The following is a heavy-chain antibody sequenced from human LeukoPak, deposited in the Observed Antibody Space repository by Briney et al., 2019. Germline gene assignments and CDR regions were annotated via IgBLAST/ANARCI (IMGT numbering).Heavy chain of an antibody. CDR3: ARDVYSYYLVAAKD. Sequence: PSETLSLTCTVSGGSISSSSYYWGWIRQPPGKGLEWIGSIYYSGSTYYNPSLKSRVTISVDTSKNQFSLKLSSVTAADTAVYYCARDVYSYYLVAAKDWGQGTLVTVSS. CDR2: IYYSGST. CDR1: GGSISSSSYY. D-gene: IGHD5-18*01. V-gene: IGHV4-39*07. J-gene: IGHJ4*02.